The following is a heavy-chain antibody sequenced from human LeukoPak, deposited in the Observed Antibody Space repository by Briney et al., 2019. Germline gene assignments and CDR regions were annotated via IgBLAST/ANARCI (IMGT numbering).Heavy chain of an antibody. V-gene: IGHV1-69*05. Sequence: SVKVSCKASGYTFTSYGISWVRQAPGQGLEWMGGIIPIFGTANYAQKFQGRVTITTDESTSTAYMELSSLRSEDTAVYYCAGDGGGWYIYWGQGTLVTVSS. J-gene: IGHJ4*02. CDR3: AGDGGGWYIY. CDR2: IIPIFGTA. D-gene: IGHD6-19*01. CDR1: GYTFTSYG.